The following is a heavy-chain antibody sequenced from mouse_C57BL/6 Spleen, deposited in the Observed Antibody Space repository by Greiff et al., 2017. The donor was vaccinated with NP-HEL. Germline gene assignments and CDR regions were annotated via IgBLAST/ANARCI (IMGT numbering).Heavy chain of an antibody. CDR2: ISYDGSN. V-gene: IGHV3-6*01. CDR1: GYSITSGYY. J-gene: IGHJ2*01. Sequence: EVKLQESGPGLVKPSQSLSLTCSVTGYSITSGYYWNWIRQFPGNKLEWMGYISYDGSNNYNPSLKNRISITRDTSKNQFFLKLNSVTTEDTATYYCARETLYYYGSSYFDYWGQGTTLTVSS. D-gene: IGHD1-1*01. CDR3: ARETLYYYGSSYFDY.